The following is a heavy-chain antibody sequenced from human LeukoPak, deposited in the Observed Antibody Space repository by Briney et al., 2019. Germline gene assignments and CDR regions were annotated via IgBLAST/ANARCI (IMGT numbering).Heavy chain of an antibody. J-gene: IGHJ4*02. CDR2: ISSSSSYI. Sequence: GGSLRLSCAASGFTFSSYSMNWVRQAPGKGLEWVSSISSSSSYIYYADSVKGRFNISRDNAKNSLYLQMNSLRAEDTAVYYCARVAGGGVFDYWGQGTLVTVSS. CDR3: ARVAGGGVFDY. CDR1: GFTFSSYS. V-gene: IGHV3-21*01. D-gene: IGHD6-19*01.